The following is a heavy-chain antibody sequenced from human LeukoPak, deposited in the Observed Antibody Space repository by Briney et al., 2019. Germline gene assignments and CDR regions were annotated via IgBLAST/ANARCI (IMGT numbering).Heavy chain of an antibody. Sequence: TLSLTCGVSGGSISISSSNWWSWVRQPPGKGLEWIGEIYHSGSTNYNPSLKSRVTISVDKSKNQFSLKLSSVAAADTAVYYCARDLHGGNSFTSDWYFDLWGRGTLVTVSS. D-gene: IGHD4-23*01. CDR3: ARDLHGGNSFTSDWYFDL. CDR1: GGSISISSSNW. V-gene: IGHV4-4*02. CDR2: IYHSGST. J-gene: IGHJ2*01.